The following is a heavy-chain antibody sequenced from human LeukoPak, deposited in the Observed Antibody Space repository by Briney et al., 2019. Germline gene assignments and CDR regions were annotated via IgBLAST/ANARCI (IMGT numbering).Heavy chain of an antibody. D-gene: IGHD6-19*01. CDR1: GGSISSGGYY. Sequence: SETLSLTCTVSGGSISSGGYYWSWIRQHPGKGLEWIGYIYYSGSTYYNPSLKSRVTISVDTSKNQFSLKLSSVTAADTAVYYCARRRWLPPRGYFDLWGRGTLVTVSS. V-gene: IGHV4-31*03. CDR3: ARRRWLPPRGYFDL. CDR2: IYYSGST. J-gene: IGHJ2*01.